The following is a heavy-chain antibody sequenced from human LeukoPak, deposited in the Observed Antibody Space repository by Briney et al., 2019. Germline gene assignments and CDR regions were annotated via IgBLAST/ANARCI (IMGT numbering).Heavy chain of an antibody. J-gene: IGHJ4*02. CDR1: GFTFSSYA. CDR2: ISYDGSNK. CDR3: AKDLNWGGR. Sequence: GGSLRLSCAASGFTFSSYAMHWVRQAPGKGLEWVAVISYDGSNKCYADSVKGRFTISRDNSKNTLYLQINSLRAEDTAVYYCAKDLNWGGRWGQGTLVTVSS. D-gene: IGHD7-27*01. V-gene: IGHV3-30-3*01.